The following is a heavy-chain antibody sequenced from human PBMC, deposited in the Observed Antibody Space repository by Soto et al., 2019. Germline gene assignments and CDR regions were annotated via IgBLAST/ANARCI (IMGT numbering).Heavy chain of an antibody. Sequence: QVQLVQSGAEVRKPWASVKVSCEASGYTFTSYDIYWVRQATGQGLEWMGWMSPNTGNSGYAQKFQGRVTMTSDTSISTAHMELSSLRSEDTAVYYCARRAETNGWNGVGAYKYYFDFWGQGTLVTVSS. V-gene: IGHV1-8*01. D-gene: IGHD1-1*01. CDR1: GYTFTSYD. J-gene: IGHJ4*02. CDR2: MSPNTGNS. CDR3: ARRAETNGWNGVGAYKYYFDF.